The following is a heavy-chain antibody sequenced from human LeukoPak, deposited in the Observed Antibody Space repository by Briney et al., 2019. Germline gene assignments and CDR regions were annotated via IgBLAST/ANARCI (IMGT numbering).Heavy chain of an antibody. Sequence: SETLSLTCTVSGGSISSYYWSWIRQPPGKGLEWVGYIYASVSTNYNPSLKSRVTISVDTSKNQFSLKLSSVTAADTAVYYCARRAHSSSWYYFDYWGQGTTVTVSS. D-gene: IGHD6-13*01. CDR3: ARRAHSSSWYYFDY. CDR2: IYASVST. J-gene: IGHJ4*03. V-gene: IGHV4-4*09. CDR1: GGSISSYY.